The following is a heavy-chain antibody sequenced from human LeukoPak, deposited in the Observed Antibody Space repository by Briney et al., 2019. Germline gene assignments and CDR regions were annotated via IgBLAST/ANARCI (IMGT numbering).Heavy chain of an antibody. CDR3: ARDSITGDNSLDF. CDR1: GFIVSANY. D-gene: IGHD7-27*01. J-gene: IGHJ4*02. V-gene: IGHV3-30*03. Sequence: GGSLRLSCAASGFIVSANYMSWVRQAPGKGLEWVAVITNDGNYEKYADAVRGRFTISRDNSKNTLYLQMNSLSAEDTAVYYCARDSITGDNSLDFWGRGTLVTVSS. CDR2: ITNDGNYE.